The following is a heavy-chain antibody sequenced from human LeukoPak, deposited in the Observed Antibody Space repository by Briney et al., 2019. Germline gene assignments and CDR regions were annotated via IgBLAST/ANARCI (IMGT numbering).Heavy chain of an antibody. Sequence: ASVKVSCKASGYTFTGYYMHWVRQAPGQGLEWMGRINPNSGGTKYAQKFQGRVTMTRDTSISTAYMELSRLRSDDTAVYYCARAVNYDFWSGSGNWFDRWGQGTLVTVSS. D-gene: IGHD3-3*01. J-gene: IGHJ5*02. CDR2: INPNSGGT. CDR3: ARAVNYDFWSGSGNWFDR. V-gene: IGHV1-2*06. CDR1: GYTFTGYY.